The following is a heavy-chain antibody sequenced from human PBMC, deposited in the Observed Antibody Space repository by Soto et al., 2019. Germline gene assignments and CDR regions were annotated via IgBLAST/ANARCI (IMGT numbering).Heavy chain of an antibody. CDR3: ASAACPPPLLLFGEVSHERNWFDP. J-gene: IGHJ5*02. V-gene: IGHV1-69*02. D-gene: IGHD3-10*01. CDR2: IIPILGIA. Sequence: QVQLVQSGAEVKKPGSSVKVSCKASGGTFSSYTISWVRQAPGQGLEWMGRIIPILGIANYAQKFQGRVTITADKSTRSAXXEXSIXRSEETAVYYCASAACPPPLLLFGEVSHERNWFDPWGQGTLVTVSS. CDR1: GGTFSSYT.